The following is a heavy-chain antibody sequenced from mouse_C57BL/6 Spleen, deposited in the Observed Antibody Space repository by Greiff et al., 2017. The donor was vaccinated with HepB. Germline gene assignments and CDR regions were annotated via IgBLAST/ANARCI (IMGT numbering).Heavy chain of an antibody. D-gene: IGHD3-2*02. V-gene: IGHV1-15*01. CDR2: IDPETGGT. CDR3: TVSPLDSSAH. J-gene: IGHJ3*01. Sequence: QVQLQQSGAELVRPGASVTLSCKASGYTFTDYEMHWVKQTPVHGLEWIGAIDPETGGTAYNQKFKGKAILTADKSSSTAYMELRSLTSEDSAVYYCTVSPLDSSAHWGQGTLVTVSA. CDR1: GYTFTDYE.